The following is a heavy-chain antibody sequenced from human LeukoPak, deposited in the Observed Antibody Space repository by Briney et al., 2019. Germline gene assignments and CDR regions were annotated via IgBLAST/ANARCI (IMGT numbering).Heavy chain of an antibody. V-gene: IGHV4-39*01. CDR3: QSRFLEWLLDY. Sequence: SETLSLTCTVSGGSISSYYWGWIRQPPGKGLEWIGSIYYGGYTYYNPSLKSRVTISVDTSKNQFSLKLSSVTAADTAIYYCQSRFLEWLLDYWGQGTLVTVSS. CDR2: IYYGGYT. J-gene: IGHJ4*02. D-gene: IGHD3-3*01. CDR1: GGSISSYY.